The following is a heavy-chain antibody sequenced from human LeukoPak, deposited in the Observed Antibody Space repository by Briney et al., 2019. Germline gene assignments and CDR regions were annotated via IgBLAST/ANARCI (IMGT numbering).Heavy chain of an antibody. CDR1: GGSISSGGYS. CDR3: ARGGAYYYDSSGYMFDY. J-gene: IGHJ4*02. Sequence: SETLSLTCAVSGGSISSGGYSWSWIRQPPGKGLEWIGYIYHSGSTYYNPSLKSRVTISVDRSENQFSLKLSSVTAADTAVYYCARGGAYYYDSSGYMFDYWGQGTLVTVSS. CDR2: IYHSGST. V-gene: IGHV4-30-2*01. D-gene: IGHD3-22*01.